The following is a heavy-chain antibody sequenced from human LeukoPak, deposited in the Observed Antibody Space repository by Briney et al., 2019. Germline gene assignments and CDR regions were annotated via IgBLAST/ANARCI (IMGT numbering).Heavy chain of an antibody. D-gene: IGHD2-2*01. J-gene: IGHJ4*02. V-gene: IGHV3-23*01. Sequence: GGSLRLSCAASGFTLSSYAMSWVRQAPGKGLEWFSAISGDGRITHHADSVKGRFTISRDNSKNTLYLQMNSLRAEDTAVYYCATKGLVSVPSRYHFDYWGQGTLVTVSS. CDR2: ISGDGRIT. CDR3: ATKGLVSVPSRYHFDY. CDR1: GFTLSSYA.